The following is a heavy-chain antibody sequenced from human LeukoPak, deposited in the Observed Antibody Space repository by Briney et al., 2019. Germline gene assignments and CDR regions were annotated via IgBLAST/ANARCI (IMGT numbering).Heavy chain of an antibody. CDR1: GFTFSSYS. CDR3: ARDPGDAYSHGYPYYYYGMDV. J-gene: IGHJ6*02. V-gene: IGHV3-21*01. CDR2: ISSSSSYI. Sequence: GGSLRLSCAASGFTFSSYSMNWVRQAPGKGLEWVSSISSSSSYIYYADSVKGRFTISRDNAKNSLYLQMNSLRAEDTAVYYCARDPGDAYSHGYPYYYYGMDVWGQGTTVTVSS. D-gene: IGHD5-18*01.